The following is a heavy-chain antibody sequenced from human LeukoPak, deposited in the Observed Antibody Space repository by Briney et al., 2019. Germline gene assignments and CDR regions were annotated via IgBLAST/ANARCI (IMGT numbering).Heavy chain of an antibody. CDR2: ISSSSTI. CDR1: GFTFSSYS. V-gene: IGHV3-48*02. D-gene: IGHD3-22*01. J-gene: IGHJ4*02. CDR3: ARGVRYYYDSSGYYPY. Sequence: GGSLRLSCAASGFTFSSYSMNWVRQAPGKGLEWVSYISSSSTIYYADSVKGRFTISRDNAKNSLYLQMNSLRDEDTAVYCCARGVRYYYDSSGYYPYWGQGTLVTVSS.